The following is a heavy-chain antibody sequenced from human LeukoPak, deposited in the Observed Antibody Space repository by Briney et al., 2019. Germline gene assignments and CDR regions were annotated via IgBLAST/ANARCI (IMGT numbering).Heavy chain of an antibody. J-gene: IGHJ4*02. V-gene: IGHV5-10-1*01. D-gene: IGHD4-17*01. CDR1: EHSLPSCR. Sequence: GESLKISCKGSEHSLPSCRLSATRPMPGKGLEWRGRIDPSDSHTNYSPSFQGHVTISADKSISTAYLQWSSLKASDTAMYYCARAYGDYGGAFFDYWGQGTLVTVSS. CDR3: ARAYGDYGGAFFDY. CDR2: IDPSDSHT.